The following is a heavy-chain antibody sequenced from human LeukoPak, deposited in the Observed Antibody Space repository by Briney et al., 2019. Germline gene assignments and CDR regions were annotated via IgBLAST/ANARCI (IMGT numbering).Heavy chain of an antibody. CDR2: IYHSGTT. J-gene: IGHJ4*02. V-gene: IGHV4-38-2*02. D-gene: IGHD6-13*01. Sequence: PSETLSLTCTASAYSISSGYYWGWIRQPPGKGLEWIGSIYHSGTTYYNPSLKSRVTISVDTSKNQFSLKLSSVTAADTAVYYCAREVAAAYDYWAREPWSPSPQ. CDR1: AYSISSGYY. CDR3: AREVAAAYDY.